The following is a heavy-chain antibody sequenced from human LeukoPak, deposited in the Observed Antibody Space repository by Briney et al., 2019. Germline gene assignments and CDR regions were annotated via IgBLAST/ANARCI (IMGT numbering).Heavy chain of an antibody. J-gene: IGHJ4*02. D-gene: IGHD3-10*01. CDR2: INPNSGGT. CDR1: GYTFTGYY. Sequence: ASVKVSCKASGYTFTGYYMHWVRQAPGQGLEWMGWINPNSGGTNYAQKFQGRVTMTRDTSISTAYMELSRLRSDDTAVYYCVSWQEPRDYYGSGSPTGFGYWGQGTLVTVSS. CDR3: VSWQEPRDYYGSGSPTGFGY. V-gene: IGHV1-2*02.